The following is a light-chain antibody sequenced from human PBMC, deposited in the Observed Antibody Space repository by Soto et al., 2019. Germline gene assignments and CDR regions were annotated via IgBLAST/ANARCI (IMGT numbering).Light chain of an antibody. CDR2: AAS. Sequence: AIRMTQSPSSLSASTGDRVTITCRASQGISSYLAWYQQKPGKAPKLLIYAASTLQSEVPSRFSGSGSGTDFTLTISCLQSEDFATYYCQQYYSYPLTFGQRTRLEIK. CDR3: QQYYSYPLT. CDR1: QGISSY. J-gene: IGKJ5*01. V-gene: IGKV1-8*01.